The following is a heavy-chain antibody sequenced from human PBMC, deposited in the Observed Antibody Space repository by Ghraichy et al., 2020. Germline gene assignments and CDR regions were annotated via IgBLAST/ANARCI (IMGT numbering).Heavy chain of an antibody. CDR3: TREPRLADY. CDR1: GFTFSDHY. Sequence: GGSLRLSCVASGFTFSDHYMTWIRQISGKGLEYVSYISGNGRSMNYADSVKGRFTISRDNAKSSLYLHMSDLRAEDTAVYYCTREPRLADYWGQGTLVTVS. CDR2: ISGNGRSM. J-gene: IGHJ4*02. V-gene: IGHV3-11*01.